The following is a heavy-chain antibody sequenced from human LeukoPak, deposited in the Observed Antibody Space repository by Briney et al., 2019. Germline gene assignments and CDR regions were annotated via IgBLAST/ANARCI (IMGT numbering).Heavy chain of an antibody. J-gene: IGHJ5*02. CDR3: AKLWDDFGDSSAWFDP. CDR1: GVSITSYY. D-gene: IGHD4-17*01. CDR2: VYYGGNT. V-gene: IGHV4-59*08. Sequence: PSETLSLTCSVSGVSITSYYWTWIRQPPGKGLEWIGYVYYGGNTFYNPSLKSRVSMSVDTSKNHFSLDLWSVTAADTAVYYCAKLWDDFGDSSAWFDPWGRGTLVTVSS.